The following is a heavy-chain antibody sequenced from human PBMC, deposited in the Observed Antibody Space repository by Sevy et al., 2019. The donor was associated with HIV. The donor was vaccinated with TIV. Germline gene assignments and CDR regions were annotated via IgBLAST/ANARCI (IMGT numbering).Heavy chain of an antibody. V-gene: IGHV1-69*13. CDR1: GGTFSSYA. CDR3: ARAYYDDSSGYNAFDI. D-gene: IGHD3-22*01. Sequence: ASVKVSCKASGGTFSSYAISWVRQAPGQGLEWMGGIIPIFGTANYAQKFQGRVTITADESTSTAYMELSSLRSEDTAVYYCARAYYDDSSGYNAFDIWGQGTMVTVSS. J-gene: IGHJ3*02. CDR2: IIPIFGTA.